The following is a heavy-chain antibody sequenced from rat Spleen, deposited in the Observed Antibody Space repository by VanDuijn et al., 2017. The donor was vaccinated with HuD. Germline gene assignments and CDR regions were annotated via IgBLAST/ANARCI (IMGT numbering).Heavy chain of an antibody. CDR3: AKDTGNNDWYFDF. CDR2: ISYEGSST. CDR1: GFTFSDYY. V-gene: IGHV5-22*01. Sequence: EVQLVESGGGLVQPGRSLKLSCAASGFTFSDYYMAWVRPAPKKGLEWVASISYEGSSTDYGDSVKGRFTISRDNAKSTLYLQMDILRSEDTATYYCAKDTGNNDWYFDFWGPGTMVTVSS. J-gene: IGHJ1*01. D-gene: IGHD1-10*01.